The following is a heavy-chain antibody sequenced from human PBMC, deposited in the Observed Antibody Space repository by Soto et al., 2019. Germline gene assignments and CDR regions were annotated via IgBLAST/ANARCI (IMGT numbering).Heavy chain of an antibody. V-gene: IGHV1-8*01. J-gene: IGHJ5*02. Sequence: ASVKVSCKASGYTFTSYDINWVRQATGQGLEWMGWMNPNSGNTGYPQKFQGRVTMTRNTSISTAYMELSSLSFEDTAVYYCARSPPRVERNNYAGGWFDPWGQGTLVTVSS. CDR2: MNPNSGNT. CDR1: GYTFTSYD. D-gene: IGHD4-4*01. CDR3: ARSPPRVERNNYAGGWFDP.